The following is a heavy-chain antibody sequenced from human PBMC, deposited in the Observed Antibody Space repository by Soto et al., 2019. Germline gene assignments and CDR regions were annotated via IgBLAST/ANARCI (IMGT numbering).Heavy chain of an antibody. V-gene: IGHV2-26*01. CDR3: VRVNADSYQFSYGMDV. J-gene: IGHJ6*02. CDR1: GFSLTTGRMG. D-gene: IGHD4-17*01. Sequence: QVTLKESGPVLVKPTETLTLTCTVSGFSLTTGRMGVSWIRQSPGKTLEWLAHIFSDNERSYSTSMQGRLTISKDSSGSQVVLTMTNMDPVDSGTHYCVRVNADSYQFSYGMDVWGQGTTVTVSS. CDR2: IFSDNER.